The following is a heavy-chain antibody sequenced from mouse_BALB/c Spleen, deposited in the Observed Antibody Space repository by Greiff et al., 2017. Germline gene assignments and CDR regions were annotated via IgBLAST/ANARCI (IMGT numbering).Heavy chain of an antibody. CDR1: GFTFSSYA. D-gene: IGHD2-1*01. J-gene: IGHJ2*01. CDR3: AREGEGNYLFDY. Sequence: EVKVVESGGGLVKPGGSLKLSCAASGFTFSSYAMSWVRQSPEKRLEWVAEISSGGSYTYYPDTVTGRFTISRDNAKNTLYLEMSSLRSEDTAMYYCAREGEGNYLFDYWGQGTTLTVSS. CDR2: ISSGGSYT. V-gene: IGHV5-9-4*01.